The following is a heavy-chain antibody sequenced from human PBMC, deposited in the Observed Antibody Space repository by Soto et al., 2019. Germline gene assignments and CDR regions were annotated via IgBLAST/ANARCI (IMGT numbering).Heavy chain of an antibody. D-gene: IGHD5-18*01. V-gene: IGHV1-2*02. CDR2: INPNSGGT. CDR1: GYTFTGYY. CDR3: ARVSHTAMVRPLGY. Sequence: QVQLVQSGAEVKKPGASVKVSCKASGYTFTGYYMHWVRQAPGQGLEWMGWINPNSGGTNYAQKVQGRVTMTRDTSISTAYMELSRLRSDDTAVYYCARVSHTAMVRPLGYWGQGTLVTVSS. J-gene: IGHJ4*02.